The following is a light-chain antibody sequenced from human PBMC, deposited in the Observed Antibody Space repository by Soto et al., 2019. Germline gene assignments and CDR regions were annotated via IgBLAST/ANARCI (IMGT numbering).Light chain of an antibody. V-gene: IGKV1-39*01. Sequence: DIQMTQSPSSLSASVGDRVTITCRASQSISSYLNWYQQKPGKAPKLLIYAASSLQSGVPSRVSGSVSGTDFTLTISSLQPEDIATYFCQQSYSTPPGDLNTFGQGTKLEIK. CDR3: QQSYSTPPGDLNT. J-gene: IGKJ2*01. CDR2: AAS. CDR1: QSISSY.